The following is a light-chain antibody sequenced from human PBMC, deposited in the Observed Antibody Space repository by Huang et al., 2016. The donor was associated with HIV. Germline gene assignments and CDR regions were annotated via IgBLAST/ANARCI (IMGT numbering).Light chain of an antibody. J-gene: IGKJ2*01. V-gene: IGKV1-8*01. CDR1: QGIRSY. CDR2: AAS. CDR3: QQYYSYPYT. Sequence: AIRITQSPSSLSASTGDRVTITCRASQGIRSYLGWYQQKPGKAPNLLIYAASTLQSGVPSRVSGSGSGTDFTLTISCLQSEDFATYYCQQYYSYPYTFGQGTKLEIK.